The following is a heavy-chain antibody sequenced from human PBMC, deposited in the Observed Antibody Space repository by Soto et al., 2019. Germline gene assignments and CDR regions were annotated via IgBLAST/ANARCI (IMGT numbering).Heavy chain of an antibody. CDR2: ISGSGGST. Sequence: EVQLLESGGGLVQPGGSLRLSCAASGFTFSSYAMSWVRQAPGKGLEWVSAISGSGGSTYYADSVKGRFTISRDNSKNTLYRQMNSLRAEDTAVYYCAKGPGDIVVVPAAIVPVYWGQGTLVTVSS. D-gene: IGHD2-2*01. CDR3: AKGPGDIVVVPAAIVPVY. J-gene: IGHJ4*02. V-gene: IGHV3-23*01. CDR1: GFTFSSYA.